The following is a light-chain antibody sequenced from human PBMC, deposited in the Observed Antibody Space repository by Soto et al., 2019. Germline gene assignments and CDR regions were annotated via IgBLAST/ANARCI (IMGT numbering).Light chain of an antibody. CDR1: SSDVGGYNS. CDR2: EVS. Sequence: QSALTQPASVSGSPGQSITISCTATSSDVGGYNSVSWYQHHPGKAPKLLIYEVSYRPSGVSDRFSGSKSANTASLTISGLQAEDETDYYCSSSTSGSLRVFGTGTKVTVL. CDR3: SSSTSGSLRV. J-gene: IGLJ1*01. V-gene: IGLV2-14*01.